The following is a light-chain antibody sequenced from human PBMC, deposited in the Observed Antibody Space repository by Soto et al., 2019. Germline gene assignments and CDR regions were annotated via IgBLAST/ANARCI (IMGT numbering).Light chain of an antibody. J-gene: IGLJ1*01. CDR2: EVS. CDR1: SSDVVGYTY. V-gene: IGLV2-8*01. Sequence: QSVLTQPPSSSGSPGQSVTISCTGTSSDVVGYTYVSWYQQHPGKAPKLMIYEVSKRPSGVPDRFSGSKSGNTASLTVSGLQAEDEADYYFSSYAGSNNSPYVFGAGTKLTVL. CDR3: SSYAGSNNSPYV.